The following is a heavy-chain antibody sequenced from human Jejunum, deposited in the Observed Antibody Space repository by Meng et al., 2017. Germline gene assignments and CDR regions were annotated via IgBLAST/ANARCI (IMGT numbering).Heavy chain of an antibody. CDR3: ARLGRESYYGDY. V-gene: IGHV7-4-1*02. CDR1: GYTLTHYA. CDR2: INTDTGNP. D-gene: IGHD3-22*01. Sequence: ASVKVSCKPSGYTLTHYALSWVRQAPGQGLEWMGWINTDTGNPTYAQAFAGRFVFSLDTSVSTAYLQISDLRTEDTAVYYCARLGRESYYGDYWGQGTLVTVSS. J-gene: IGHJ4*02.